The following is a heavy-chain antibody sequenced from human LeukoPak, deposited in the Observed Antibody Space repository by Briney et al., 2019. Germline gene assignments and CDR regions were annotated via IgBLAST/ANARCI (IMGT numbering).Heavy chain of an antibody. Sequence: ASVKVSCKVSGYTLTELSMHWVRQAPGKGLEWMGGFDPEDGETIYAQKFQGRVTMTEDTSTDTAYMELSSLRSEDTAVYYCATTIAVAGPWDYWGQGTLVTVSS. CDR3: ATTIAVAGPWDY. J-gene: IGHJ4*02. V-gene: IGHV1-24*01. CDR2: FDPEDGET. CDR1: GYTLTELS. D-gene: IGHD6-19*01.